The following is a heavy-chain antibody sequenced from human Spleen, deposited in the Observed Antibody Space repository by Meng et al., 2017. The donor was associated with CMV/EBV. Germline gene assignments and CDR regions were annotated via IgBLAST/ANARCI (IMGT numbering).Heavy chain of an antibody. D-gene: IGHD6-13*01. Sequence: GESMKISCAASGSTFSSYDMHWVRQATGKGLEWVSAIGTAGETYYPGSVKGRFTIFRENAKNTLYLQMNSLRAGDTAVYYCARHLRLGASGYSSSNGLDVWGQGTTVTVSS. CDR1: GSTFSSYD. CDR3: ARHLRLGASGYSSSNGLDV. V-gene: IGHV3-13*01. J-gene: IGHJ6*02. CDR2: IGTAGET.